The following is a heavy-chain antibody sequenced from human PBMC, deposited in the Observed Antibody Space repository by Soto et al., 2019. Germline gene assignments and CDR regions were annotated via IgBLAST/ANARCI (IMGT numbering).Heavy chain of an antibody. J-gene: IGHJ6*01. CDR2: INWNGGST. V-gene: IGHV3-20*04. D-gene: IGHD3-9*01. Sequence: GGSLRLSCAASGFTFDDYGMSWVRQAPGKGLEWVSGINWNGGSTGYADSVKGRFTLSRDNAKNSLYLQMNSLRAEDTALYYCARDHKGELRYFDWLLSSYYYGLEVWGQGTTVHVPS. CDR3: ARDHKGELRYFDWLLSSYYYGLEV. CDR1: GFTFDDYG.